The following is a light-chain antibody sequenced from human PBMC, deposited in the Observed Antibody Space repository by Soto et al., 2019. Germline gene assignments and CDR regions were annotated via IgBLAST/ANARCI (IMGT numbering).Light chain of an antibody. J-gene: IGLJ3*02. V-gene: IGLV2-11*01. Sequence: QSALTQPRSVSGSPGQSVTISCTGTSSDVGGYNYVSWYQQHPGKAPKLLIYAVNMRPSGVPDRFSGSKSGNTASLTISGLQAVDEADYSCCSYAGSHTWVFGGGTQLTVL. CDR2: AVN. CDR3: CSYAGSHTWV. CDR1: SSDVGGYNY.